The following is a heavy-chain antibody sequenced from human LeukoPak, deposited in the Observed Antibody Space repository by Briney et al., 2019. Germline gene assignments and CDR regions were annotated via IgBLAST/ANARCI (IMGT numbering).Heavy chain of an antibody. V-gene: IGHV1-2*06. CDR3: ARDRSGWYFTLDY. Sequence: ASVKVSCKASGYTFTGYYMHWVRQAPGQGLEWMGRINPNSGGTNYAQKFQGRVTMTRETSISTADMELSRLRPADTAVYCCARDRSGWYFTLDYWGQGTLVTVSS. D-gene: IGHD6-19*01. CDR2: INPNSGGT. J-gene: IGHJ4*02. CDR1: GYTFTGYY.